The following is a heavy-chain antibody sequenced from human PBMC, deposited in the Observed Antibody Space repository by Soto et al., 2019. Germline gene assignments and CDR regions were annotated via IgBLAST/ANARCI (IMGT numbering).Heavy chain of an antibody. J-gene: IGHJ6*02. V-gene: IGHV1-69*13. CDR2: IIPIFGTA. CDR1: GGTFSSYA. D-gene: IGHD6-6*01. CDR3: ARERPIYSSSSPLAYYGMDV. Sequence: WASVKVSCKASGGTFSSYAISWVRQAPGQGLEWMGGIIPIFGTANYAQKFQGRVTITADESTSTAYMELSSLRSEDTAVYYCARERPIYSSSSPLAYYGMDVWGQGTTVTVSS.